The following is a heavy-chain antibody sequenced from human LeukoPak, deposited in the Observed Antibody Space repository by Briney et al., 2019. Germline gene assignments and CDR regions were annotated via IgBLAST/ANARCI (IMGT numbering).Heavy chain of an antibody. Sequence: GGSLRLSCAASGFTFSSYAMSWVRQAPGKGLEWVSTVSGSGDSTWCADSVKGRFTISRDNSKSTLYLQMNSLRAEDTAVYYCAKSPYIASHIDFDYWGQGTPVIVSS. J-gene: IGHJ4*02. V-gene: IGHV3-23*01. CDR1: GFTFSSYA. CDR3: AKSPYIASHIDFDY. CDR2: VSGSGDST. D-gene: IGHD3-16*01.